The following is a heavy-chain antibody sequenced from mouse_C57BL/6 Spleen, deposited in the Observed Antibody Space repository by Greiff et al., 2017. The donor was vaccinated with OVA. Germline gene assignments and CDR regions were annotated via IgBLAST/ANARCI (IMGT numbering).Heavy chain of an antibody. J-gene: IGHJ4*01. D-gene: IGHD2-10*02. CDR3: ARDPRVYYAMDY. CDR2: IDPSDSDT. CDR1: GYTFTSYW. V-gene: IGHV1-52*01. Sequence: QVQLQQPGAELVRPGSSVKLSCKASGYTFTSYWMHWVKQRPIQGLEWIGNIDPSDSDTHYNQKFKDKATLTVDKSSSTAYMQLSSLTSEDSAVYYSARDPRVYYAMDYWGQGTSVTVSS.